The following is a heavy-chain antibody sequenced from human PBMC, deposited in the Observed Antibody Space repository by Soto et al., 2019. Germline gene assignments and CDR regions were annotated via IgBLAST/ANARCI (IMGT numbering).Heavy chain of an antibody. J-gene: IGHJ6*02. CDR3: ARSIRGPRRFNGMDV. CDR2: IERDDDDK. V-gene: IGHV2-70*13. CDR1: EFSVNSPGMC. D-gene: IGHD1-20*01. Sequence: GPTLLNPTETLTLTCTFSEFSVNSPGMCVSWIRQHPGKALEWLALIERDDDDKYYSTSLKTRLTISKDNRKNQVVMTMANMDPADTGTYYSARSIRGPRRFNGMDVWGQGT.